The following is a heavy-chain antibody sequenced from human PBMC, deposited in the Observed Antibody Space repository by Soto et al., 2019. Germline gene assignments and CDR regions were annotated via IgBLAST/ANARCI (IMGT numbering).Heavy chain of an antibody. CDR1: GGTFSSYA. D-gene: IGHD3-10*01. CDR2: IIPIFGTA. Sequence: SVKVSFKASGGTFSSYAISWVRQAPGQGLEWMGGIIPIFGTANYAQKFQGRVTITADESTSTAYMELSSLRSEDTAVYYCAGYSYGSGTRGYYYGMDGWGQGTTVTVSS. J-gene: IGHJ6*02. CDR3: AGYSYGSGTRGYYYGMDG. V-gene: IGHV1-69*13.